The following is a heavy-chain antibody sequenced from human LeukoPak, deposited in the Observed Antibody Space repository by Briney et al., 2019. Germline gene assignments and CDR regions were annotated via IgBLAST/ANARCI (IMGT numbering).Heavy chain of an antibody. D-gene: IGHD4-23*01. CDR2: IFYSGTT. CDR3: ARGRWSGNSKWHFQH. V-gene: IGHV4-39*01. Sequence: PSETLSLTCTVSGGSISSGSTYFWGWIRQPPGKGLEWIGSIFYSGTTYYTPSLKSRVTMSVDTSKNQFSLKLSSVTAADTAVYYCARGRWSGNSKWHFQHWGQGTLVTVSS. J-gene: IGHJ1*01. CDR1: GGSISSGSTYF.